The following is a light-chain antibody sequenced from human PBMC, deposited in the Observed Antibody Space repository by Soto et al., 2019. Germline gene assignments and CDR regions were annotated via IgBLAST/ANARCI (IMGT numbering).Light chain of an antibody. CDR1: SSDIGKYNF. Sequence: QSALTQPPSASGSPGQSVTISCTGTSSDIGKYNFVSWYQQHPGKAPQLIIHEVSKRPSGVPDRFSGAKSGNTAALTVSGLHAEDEADYHCSSSGGSSNPWVFGGETQLTVL. V-gene: IGLV2-8*01. CDR3: SSSGGSSNPWV. J-gene: IGLJ3*02. CDR2: EVS.